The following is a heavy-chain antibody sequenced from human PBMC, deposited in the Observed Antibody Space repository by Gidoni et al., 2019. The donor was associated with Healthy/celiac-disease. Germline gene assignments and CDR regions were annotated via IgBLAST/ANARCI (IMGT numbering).Heavy chain of an antibody. V-gene: IGHV3-9*01. CDR2: ISWNSGSI. CDR1: GFTFDDYA. D-gene: IGHD5-18*01. Sequence: EVQLVESGGGVVQPGRSLRLYCADSGFTFDDYAMHWVRQAPGKGLEWVSGISWNSGSIGYADSVKGRFTISRDNAKNSLYLQMNSLRAEDTALYYCAKDIGVGDTAMVWGQGTLVTVSS. J-gene: IGHJ4*02. CDR3: AKDIGVGDTAMV.